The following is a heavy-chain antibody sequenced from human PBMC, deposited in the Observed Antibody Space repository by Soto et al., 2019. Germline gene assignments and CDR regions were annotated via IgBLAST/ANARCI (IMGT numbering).Heavy chain of an antibody. J-gene: IGHJ6*02. CDR3: AREVLGYYYYGMDV. CDR2: IKQDGSEK. CDR1: GFTFSSYW. V-gene: IGHV3-7*01. D-gene: IGHD7-27*01. Sequence: PVGSLRLSGAASGFTFSSYWMSWVRQAPGKGLEWVANIKQDGSEKYYVDSVKGRFTISRDNAKNSLYLQMNSLRAEDTAVYYCAREVLGYYYYGMDVWGQGTTVTVYS.